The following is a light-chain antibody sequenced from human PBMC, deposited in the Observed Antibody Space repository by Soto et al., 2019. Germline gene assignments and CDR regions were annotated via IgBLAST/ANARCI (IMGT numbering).Light chain of an antibody. V-gene: IGKV1-9*01. CDR3: QQLNSYPRT. J-gene: IGKJ1*01. CDR1: QGISSY. Sequence: DMQLTQSPSFLSASVGDRVTITCRASQGISSYLAWYQQKPGQAPKLLIYAASTLQSGVPSRFSGSGSGTEFTLTISSLQPEDFATYFCQQLNSYPRTFGQGTKVEIK. CDR2: AAS.